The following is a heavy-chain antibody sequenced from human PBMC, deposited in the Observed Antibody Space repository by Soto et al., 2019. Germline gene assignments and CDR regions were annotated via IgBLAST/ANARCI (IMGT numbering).Heavy chain of an antibody. Sequence: SQTLSLTCAISGDSVSSNSAAWNWIRQSPSRGLEWLGRTYYRSKWYNDYAVSVKSRITINPDTSKNQFSLQLNSVTPEDTAVYYCARVGIVVVAATPHFDAFDIWGQGTMVTVSS. V-gene: IGHV6-1*01. CDR3: ARVGIVVVAATPHFDAFDI. CDR2: TYYRSKWYN. CDR1: GDSVSSNSAA. D-gene: IGHD2-15*01. J-gene: IGHJ3*02.